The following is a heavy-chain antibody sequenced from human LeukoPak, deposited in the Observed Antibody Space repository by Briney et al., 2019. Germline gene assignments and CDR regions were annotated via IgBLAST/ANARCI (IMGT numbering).Heavy chain of an antibody. CDR1: RFTFSSFC. V-gene: IGHV3-30*03. D-gene: IGHD4-17*01. Sequence: PGRSLRLSCAASRFTFSSFCIHWVRPAPGKGLEWGAVISSGGSNKYYADSVKGRVTISRDNSKNTLYLQMNSLRAEDTAVYYCARGDYGDYVGGLVGYWGQGTLVTVSS. CDR3: ARGDYGDYVGGLVGY. CDR2: ISSGGSNK. J-gene: IGHJ4*02.